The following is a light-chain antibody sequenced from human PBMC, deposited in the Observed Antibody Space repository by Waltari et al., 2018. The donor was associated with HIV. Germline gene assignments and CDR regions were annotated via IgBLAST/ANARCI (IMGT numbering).Light chain of an antibody. CDR3: QQYDNLSYA. Sequence: DIQMTQSPSSLSASVGDRVTITCQASQDISHYLNWYQQTPGKAPKLLIYDASPLETGVPSRFSGSGSGTHFTFTISSLQPEDIATYYCQQYDNLSYAFGQGTKLEIK. CDR1: QDISHY. CDR2: DAS. V-gene: IGKV1-33*01. J-gene: IGKJ2*01.